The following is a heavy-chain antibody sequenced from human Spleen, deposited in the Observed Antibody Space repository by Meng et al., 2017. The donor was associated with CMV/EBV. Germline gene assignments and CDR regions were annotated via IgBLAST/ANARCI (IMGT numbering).Heavy chain of an antibody. CDR2: ISSNGGST. D-gene: IGHD3-16*01. CDR3: ARTGALGDKVGYYYYYYGMDV. CDR1: GFTFSSYG. J-gene: IGHJ6*02. V-gene: IGHV3-64*02. Sequence: GESLKISCAASGFTFSSYGMHWVRQAPGKGLEYVSAISSNGGSTYYADSVKGRFTISRDNSKNTLYLQMGSLRAEDMAVYYCARTGALGDKVGYYYYYYGMDVWGQGTTVTVSS.